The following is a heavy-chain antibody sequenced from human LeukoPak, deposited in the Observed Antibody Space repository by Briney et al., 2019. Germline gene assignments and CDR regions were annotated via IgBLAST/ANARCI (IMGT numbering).Heavy chain of an antibody. Sequence: ASVKVSCKASEYTFTGYYMHWVRQAPGQGLEWMGWINPNSGGTNYAQKFQGRVTMTRDTSISTAYMELSRLRSDDTAVYYCARYCSSTSCYDADALDIWGQGTMVTVSS. J-gene: IGHJ3*02. CDR2: INPNSGGT. CDR1: EYTFTGYY. V-gene: IGHV1-2*02. CDR3: ARYCSSTSCYDADALDI. D-gene: IGHD2-2*01.